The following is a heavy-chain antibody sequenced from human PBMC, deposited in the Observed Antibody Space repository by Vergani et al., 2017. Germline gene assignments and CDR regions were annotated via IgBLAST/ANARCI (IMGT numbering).Heavy chain of an antibody. J-gene: IGHJ5*02. CDR2: INAGNSNT. CDR3: ARAGWSYYDSRGDYPYFYP. D-gene: IGHD3-22*01. Sequence: QVQLVQSGAEVKKPGASVKVSCKASGYTFTSYAMHWVRQAPGQRLEWMGWINAGNSNTKYSQKFQGRVTITRDTSASTAYMELSSLRSEDTAVYYCARAGWSYYDSRGDYPYFYPWGQGSLVTVSS. V-gene: IGHV1-3*01. CDR1: GYTFTSYA.